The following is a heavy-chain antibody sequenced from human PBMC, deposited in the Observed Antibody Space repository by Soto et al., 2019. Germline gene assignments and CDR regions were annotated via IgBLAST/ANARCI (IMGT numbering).Heavy chain of an antibody. CDR1: GFTFSSYA. CDR2: ISGSGGST. CDR3: AKEQSPHPYDSSGYYYVGAFDI. V-gene: IGHV3-23*01. Sequence: GGSLRLSCAASGFTFSSYAMSWVRQAPGKGLEWVSAISGSGGSTYYADSVKCRFTITRDNSKNTLYLQMNSRRAEDTAVYACAKEQSPHPYDSSGYYYVGAFDIWGPGTMGTV. D-gene: IGHD3-22*01. J-gene: IGHJ3*02.